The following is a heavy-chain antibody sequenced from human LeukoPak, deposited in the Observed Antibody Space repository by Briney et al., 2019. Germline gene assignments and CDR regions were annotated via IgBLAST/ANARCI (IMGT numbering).Heavy chain of an antibody. CDR3: ARDRDIAAAGWGPTGAQNWFDP. J-gene: IGHJ5*02. V-gene: IGHV7-4-1*02. CDR1: GYTFTSYA. Sequence: ASVKVSCKASGYTFTSYAMNWGRQAPGQGLEWMGWINTNTGNPTYAQGFTGRFVFSLDTSVSTAYLQISSLKAEDTAVYYCARDRDIAAAGWGPTGAQNWFDPWGQGTLVTVSS. CDR2: INTNTGNP. D-gene: IGHD6-13*01.